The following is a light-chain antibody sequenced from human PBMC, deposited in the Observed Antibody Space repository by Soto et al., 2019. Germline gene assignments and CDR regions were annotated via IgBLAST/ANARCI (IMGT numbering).Light chain of an antibody. V-gene: IGKV1-33*01. CDR1: QDISNY. CDR2: DAS. CDR3: QQYDNLPWT. J-gene: IGKJ1*01. Sequence: DIQMTQSPSSLSASVGDRVTITCQASQDISNYLNWSQQKPGKAPKLLIYDASNLETGGPSRFSGSGSGTDFTFTISRLQPEDIATYYCQQYDNLPWTFSQGAKVEIK.